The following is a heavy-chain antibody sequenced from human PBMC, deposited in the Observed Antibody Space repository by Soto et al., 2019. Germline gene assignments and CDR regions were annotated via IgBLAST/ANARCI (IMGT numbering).Heavy chain of an antibody. Sequence: AGGSLRLSCAASGFTFSNAWMSWVRQAPGKGLEWVGRIKSKTDGGTTDYAAPVKGRFTISRDDSKNTLYLQMNSLKTEDTAVYYCTTDDGLYCSSTSCPDYWGQGTLVTVSS. D-gene: IGHD2-2*01. CDR3: TTDDGLYCSSTSCPDY. J-gene: IGHJ4*02. CDR1: GFTFSNAW. CDR2: IKSKTDGGTT. V-gene: IGHV3-15*01.